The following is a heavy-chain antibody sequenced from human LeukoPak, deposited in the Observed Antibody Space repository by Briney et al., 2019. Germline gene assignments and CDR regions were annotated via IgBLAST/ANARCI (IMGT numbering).Heavy chain of an antibody. V-gene: IGHV3-48*03. CDR2: ISGSGSSI. CDR3: AREGGFGYDDAFDT. J-gene: IGHJ3*02. D-gene: IGHD3-22*01. Sequence: GGSLRLSCTASGFTFSTYEMNWVRQAPGKGLEWISYISGSGSSIFYADSLQGRFTVSRDNAKNSVYQQMNSLRAEDTAVYYCAREGGFGYDDAFDTWGHGTTVTVSS. CDR1: GFTFSTYE.